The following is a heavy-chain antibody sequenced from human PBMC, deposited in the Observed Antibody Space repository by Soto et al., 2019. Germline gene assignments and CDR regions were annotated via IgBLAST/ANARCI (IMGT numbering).Heavy chain of an antibody. CDR1: GGTIRSPDW. Sequence: PSETLSLTCGVSGGTIRSPDWWTWVRQPPGKGLEWIGEIFQSGSTNYTPSLESRVTISVDKSKNQFSLTLTSVTAADTAVYFCARGRGRYSSGWSWFDPWGQGSVVTVSS. D-gene: IGHD6-19*01. CDR2: IFQSGST. J-gene: IGHJ5*02. V-gene: IGHV4-4*02. CDR3: ARGRGRYSSGWSWFDP.